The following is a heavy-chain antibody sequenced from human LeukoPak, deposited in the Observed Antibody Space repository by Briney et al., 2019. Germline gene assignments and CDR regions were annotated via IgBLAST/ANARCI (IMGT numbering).Heavy chain of an antibody. J-gene: IGHJ4*02. V-gene: IGHV3-23*01. CDR3: AKDRGQIAVAEDY. D-gene: IGHD6-19*01. Sequence: GGSLRLSCAASGFTFSSYAMSWVRQAPGKGLEWVSAISGSGGSTYYADSVKGRFTISRDNSKNTLYLQMNSLGAEDAAVYYCAKDRGQIAVAEDYWGQGTLVTVSS. CDR1: GFTFSSYA. CDR2: ISGSGGST.